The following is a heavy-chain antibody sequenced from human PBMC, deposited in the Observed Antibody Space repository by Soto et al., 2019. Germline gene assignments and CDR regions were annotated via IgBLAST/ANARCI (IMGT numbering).Heavy chain of an antibody. CDR2: IIPIFGTA. Sequence: QVQLVQSGAEVKKPGSSVKVSCKASGVTFSSYAISWVRQAPGQGLEWMGGIIPIFGTANYAQKVQGRVTITADESTSTAYMELSSLRSEDTAVYYCARQGPVDIVVVPAAIPRSHYGMDVWGQGTTVTVSS. CDR1: GVTFSSYA. V-gene: IGHV1-69*01. D-gene: IGHD2-2*02. J-gene: IGHJ6*02. CDR3: ARQGPVDIVVVPAAIPRSHYGMDV.